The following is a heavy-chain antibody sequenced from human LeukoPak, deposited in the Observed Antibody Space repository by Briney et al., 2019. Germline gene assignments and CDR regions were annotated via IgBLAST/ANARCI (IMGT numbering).Heavy chain of an antibody. V-gene: IGHV1-2*06. D-gene: IGHD3-3*01. Sequence: ASVKVSCKASGYTFTRYYMHWVRQAPGQGLEWMGRINPNSGGTNYAQKFQGRVTMTRDTSISTAYMQLSRLRSDDTAVYYCARVDTIYQFDYWGQGTLVTVSS. J-gene: IGHJ4*02. CDR3: ARVDTIYQFDY. CDR2: INPNSGGT. CDR1: GYTFTRYY.